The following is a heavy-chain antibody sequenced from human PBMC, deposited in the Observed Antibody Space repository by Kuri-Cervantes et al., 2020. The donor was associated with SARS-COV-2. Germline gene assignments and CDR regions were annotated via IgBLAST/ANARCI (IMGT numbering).Heavy chain of an antibody. J-gene: IGHJ6*02. V-gene: IGHV3-30*18. CDR2: ISTDGNNR. D-gene: IGHD3-16*01. CDR1: GFTFSSFP. Sequence: GESLKISCAASGFTFSSFPMHWVRHTPGKGLEWVALISTDGNNRYYVDFLKGRFTISRDNSKNTLHLDMNSLRPEDTGVYYCAKMGDNHGKGDYGNEVWGQGITVTVSS. CDR3: AKMGDNHGKGDYGNEV.